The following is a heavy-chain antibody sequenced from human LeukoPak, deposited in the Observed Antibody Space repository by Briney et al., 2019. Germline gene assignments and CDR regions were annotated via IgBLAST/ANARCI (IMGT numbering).Heavy chain of an antibody. Sequence: PSETLSLTCAVSGGSISSSNWWCWVRQPPGRGLEWCGEIYHSGSTNYNPSLKSRVTISVDKSKNQFSLKLSSVTAADTAVYYCARDGPLGGSGSYYDYWGQGTLVTVSS. CDR3: ARDGPLGGSGSYYDY. J-gene: IGHJ4*02. D-gene: IGHD3-10*01. CDR1: GGSISSSNW. V-gene: IGHV4-4*02. CDR2: IYHSGST.